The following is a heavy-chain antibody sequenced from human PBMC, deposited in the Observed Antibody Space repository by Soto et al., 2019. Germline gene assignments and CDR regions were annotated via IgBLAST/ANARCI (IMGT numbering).Heavy chain of an antibody. Sequence: SETLSLTCTVSGGSISSYYWSWIRQPPGKGLEWIGYIYYSGSTNYNPSLKSRVTISVDTSKNQFSLKLSSVTAADTAVYYCARHFSGMVDPWGQGTLVTVSS. CDR3: ARHFSGMVDP. J-gene: IGHJ5*02. CDR2: IYYSGST. CDR1: GGSISSYY. V-gene: IGHV4-59*08.